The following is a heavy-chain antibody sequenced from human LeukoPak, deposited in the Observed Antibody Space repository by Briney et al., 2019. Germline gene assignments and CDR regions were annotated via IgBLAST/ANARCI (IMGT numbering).Heavy chain of an antibody. CDR1: GFTFSDHY. V-gene: IGHV3-20*04. D-gene: IGHD6-13*01. Sequence: PGGSLRLSCAVSGFTFSDHYMDWVRQAPGKGLEWVSGINWNGGSTGYADSVKGRFTISRDNAKNSLYLQMNSLRAEDTALYYCARDLYSSSCSHWGQGTLVAVSS. CDR3: ARDLYSSSCSH. CDR2: INWNGGST. J-gene: IGHJ4*02.